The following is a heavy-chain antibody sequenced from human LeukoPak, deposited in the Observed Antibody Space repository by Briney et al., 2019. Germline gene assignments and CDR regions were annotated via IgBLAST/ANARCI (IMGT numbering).Heavy chain of an antibody. V-gene: IGHV4-30-2*01. D-gene: IGHD5-18*01. J-gene: IGHJ4*02. CDR3: ARRGYNLTSYYFDY. Sequence: SETLSLTCAVSGGSISSGGYSWSWIRQPPGKGLEWIGYIYHSGSTYYNPSLKSRVTISVDRSKNQFSLKLSSVTAADTAVYCCARRGYNLTSYYFDYWGQGTLVTVSS. CDR2: IYHSGST. CDR1: GGSISSGGYS.